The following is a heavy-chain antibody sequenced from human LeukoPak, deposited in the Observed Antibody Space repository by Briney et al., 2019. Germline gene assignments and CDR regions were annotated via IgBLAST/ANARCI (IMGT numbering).Heavy chain of an antibody. Sequence: SQTLSLTCAISGDTVSSKRAAWNWIRQSPLRGLEWLGRTFYRSKWNNDYAVSVKGRITIKPDTSKNQFSLQLNSVTPEDMAVYYCANLRTGTSDVFDIWGQGTMVTVSS. CDR2: TFYRSKWNN. CDR3: ANLRTGTSDVFDI. J-gene: IGHJ3*02. D-gene: IGHD2-8*02. CDR1: GDTVSSKRAA. V-gene: IGHV6-1*01.